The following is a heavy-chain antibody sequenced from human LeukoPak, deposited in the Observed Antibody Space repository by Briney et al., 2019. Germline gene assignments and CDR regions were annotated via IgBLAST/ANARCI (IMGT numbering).Heavy chain of an antibody. J-gene: IGHJ4*02. V-gene: IGHV3-33*01. D-gene: IGHD3-22*01. CDR1: GFTFSSYG. CDR2: IWYDGSNK. CDR3: ARDSSGYPPTFIDY. Sequence: PGRSLRLSCAASGFTFSSYGMHWVRQAPGKGLEWVAVIWYDGSNKYYADSVKGRFTISRDNSKNTLYLQMNSLRAEDTAVYYCARDSSGYPPTFIDYWGQGTLVTVSS.